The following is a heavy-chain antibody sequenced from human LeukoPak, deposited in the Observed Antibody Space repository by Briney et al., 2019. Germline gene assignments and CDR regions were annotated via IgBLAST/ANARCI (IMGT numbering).Heavy chain of an antibody. J-gene: IGHJ4*02. CDR3: ARGLGLSGGSSSLLGY. CDR2: ISYDGGNK. D-gene: IGHD2-15*01. Sequence: GGPWRLSFAPSGLPFISYAMPWSRKAPGKGREGVTIISYDGGNKYYADSVKGRFTISRDNSKNTLYLQMNSLRAEDTAVYYCARGLGLSGGSSSLLGYWGQGTLVTVSS. V-gene: IGHV3-30*14. CDR1: GLPFISYA.